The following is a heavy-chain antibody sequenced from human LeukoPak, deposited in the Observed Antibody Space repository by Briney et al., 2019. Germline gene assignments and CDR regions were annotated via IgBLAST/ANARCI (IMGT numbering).Heavy chain of an antibody. D-gene: IGHD3-16*02. CDR2: INHSGST. CDR1: GVSFSGYY. CDR3: ARGRPYDYVWGSYRYIHAYYLDY. Sequence: TSETLSLTCAVYGVSFSGYYWSWIRQPPGKGLEWIGEINHSGSTNYNPSLKSRVTISVDTSKNQFSLKLSSVTAAGTAVYYCARGRPYDYVWGSYRYIHAYYLDYWGQGTLVTVSS. V-gene: IGHV4-34*01. J-gene: IGHJ4*02.